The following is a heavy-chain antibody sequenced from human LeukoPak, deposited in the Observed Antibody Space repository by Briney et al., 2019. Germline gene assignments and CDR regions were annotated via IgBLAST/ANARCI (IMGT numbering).Heavy chain of an antibody. D-gene: IGHD2-15*01. CDR3: ARDWGYCSGGSCYYGERGSGMDV. CDR2: INPSGGST. J-gene: IGHJ6*02. V-gene: IGHV1-46*01. Sequence: ASVKVSCKASGYTSTSYYMHWVRQAPGQGLEWMGIINPSGGSTNYAQKLQGRVTMTRDTSTSTVYMELSSLRSEDTGVYYCARDWGYCSGGSCYYGERGSGMDVWGQGTTVTVSS. CDR1: GYTSTSYY.